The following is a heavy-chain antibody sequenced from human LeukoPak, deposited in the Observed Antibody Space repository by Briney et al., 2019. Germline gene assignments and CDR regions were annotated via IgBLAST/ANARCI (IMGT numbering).Heavy chain of an antibody. V-gene: IGHV3-23*01. CDR3: ARQVTAFDY. CDR2: ISGSGGST. D-gene: IGHD2-21*02. CDR1: GFTFSSYA. Sequence: GGSLRLSCAGSGFTFSSYAMSWVRQAPGKGLEWVSAISGSGGSTYYADSVKGRFTISRDNSKNMLYLQMNSLRAEDTAVYYCARQVTAFDYWGQGTLVTVSS. J-gene: IGHJ4*02.